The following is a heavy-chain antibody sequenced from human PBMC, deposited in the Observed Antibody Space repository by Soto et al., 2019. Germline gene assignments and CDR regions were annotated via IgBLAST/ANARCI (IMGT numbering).Heavy chain of an antibody. D-gene: IGHD3-3*01. CDR1: GGSFSGYY. Sequence: PSETLSLTCAVYGGSFSGYYWSWIRQPPGKGLEWIGEINHSGSTNYNPSLTSRVTISVDTSKNQFSLKLSSVTAADTAVYYCARALFGVVIGSALDYWGQGTLVTGSS. V-gene: IGHV4-34*01. CDR2: INHSGST. J-gene: IGHJ4*02. CDR3: ARALFGVVIGSALDY.